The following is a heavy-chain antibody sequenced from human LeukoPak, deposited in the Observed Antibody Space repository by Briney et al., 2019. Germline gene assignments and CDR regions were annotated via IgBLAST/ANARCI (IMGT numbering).Heavy chain of an antibody. CDR3: ARHLEYFDY. J-gene: IGHJ4*02. CDR1: GFTFSRYG. V-gene: IGHV3-48*03. Sequence: PGGSLRLSCAASGFTFSRYGMNWVRQAPGKGLEWVSYISSSGSTIYYADSVNGRFTISRDNAKNSLYLQMNSLRAEDRAVYYCARHLEYFDYWDQGPLLT. CDR2: ISSSGSTI.